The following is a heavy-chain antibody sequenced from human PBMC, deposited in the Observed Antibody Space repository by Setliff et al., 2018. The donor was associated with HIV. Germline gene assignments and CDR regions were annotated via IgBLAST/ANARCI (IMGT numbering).Heavy chain of an antibody. Sequence: PSETLSLTCTVSGDSISSSSYYWGWIRQPPGKGLEWIGSIYYSGSTYYKPSLKSRVTISVVTSKNQFSLKLSSVTAADTAVYYCARGTLYYDYVWGTPFPFDYWGQGTLVTVSS. CDR3: ARGTLYYDYVWGTPFPFDY. J-gene: IGHJ4*02. V-gene: IGHV4-39*07. D-gene: IGHD3-16*01. CDR1: GDSISSSSYY. CDR2: IYYSGST.